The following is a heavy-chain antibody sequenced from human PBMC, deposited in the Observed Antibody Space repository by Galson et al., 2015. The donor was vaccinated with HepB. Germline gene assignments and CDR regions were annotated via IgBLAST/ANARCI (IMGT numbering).Heavy chain of an antibody. CDR1: GFIFSSHV. D-gene: IGHD3-10*01. V-gene: IGHV3-30*02. Sequence: SLRLSCAASGFIFSSHVMHWVRQAPGKGLEWVAFLRHEASNKYSADPVKGRFTISRDTSKNTLYLQMNSLKAEDTAVDYCAKPGGGSGSYYNTDGFDPWGQGTLVTVSS. J-gene: IGHJ5*02. CDR3: AKPGGGSGSYYNTDGFDP. CDR2: LRHEASNK.